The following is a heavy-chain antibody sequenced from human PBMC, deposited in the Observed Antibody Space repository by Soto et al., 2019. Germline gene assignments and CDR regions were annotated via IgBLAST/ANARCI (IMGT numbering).Heavy chain of an antibody. D-gene: IGHD3-22*01. V-gene: IGHV4-38-2*01. Sequence: SETLSLTCAVSGYSVSSGYYWGWIRQPPGKGLEWIGTIYHSGSTNYNPSLKSRVTISVDTSKNQFPLKLSSVTAADTAVYYCARLGFYYDSSAYDYWGQGTLVTVSS. CDR3: ARLGFYYDSSAYDY. J-gene: IGHJ4*02. CDR2: IYHSGST. CDR1: GYSVSSGYY.